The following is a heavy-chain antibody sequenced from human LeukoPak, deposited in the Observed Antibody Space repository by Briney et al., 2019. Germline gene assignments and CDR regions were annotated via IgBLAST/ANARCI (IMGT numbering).Heavy chain of an antibody. D-gene: IGHD5-18*01. V-gene: IGHV1-2*02. CDR2: INPNSGGT. CDR3: ARPRGTWIRLWLFDY. CDR1: GYTFTGYY. Sequence: ASVKVSCKASGYTFTGYYMHWVRQAPGQGLEWMGWINPNSGGTNYAQKFQGRVTMTRDTSISTAYMELSRLRSDDTAVYYCARPRGTWIRLWLFDYWGQGTLVTVSS. J-gene: IGHJ4*02.